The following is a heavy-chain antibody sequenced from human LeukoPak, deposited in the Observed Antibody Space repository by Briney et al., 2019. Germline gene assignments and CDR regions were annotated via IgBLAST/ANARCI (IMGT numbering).Heavy chain of an antibody. V-gene: IGHV4-34*01. Sequence: KPSETLSLTCAVYGGSFSGYYWSWIRQPPGKGLEWIGEINHSGSTNYNPSLKSRVSISVDTSKNQFSLKLTSVTAADTAMYYCARGAVYYDSDGYYSYYFDYWGQGTLVTVSS. CDR2: INHSGST. D-gene: IGHD3-22*01. J-gene: IGHJ4*02. CDR3: ARGAVYYDSDGYYSYYFDY. CDR1: GGSFSGYY.